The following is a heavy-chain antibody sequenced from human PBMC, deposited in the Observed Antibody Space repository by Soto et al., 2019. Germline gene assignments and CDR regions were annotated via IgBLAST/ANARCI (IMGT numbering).Heavy chain of an antibody. CDR1: GYSINSGYY. CDR3: ARAAFSGSSGYYYYFDF. Sequence: EPLSLTCAGAGYSINSGYYAVWVRRPPVKGLEWIGSMYRGGSTYYNPSLKSRVTMSVDTSKNQFSLNLSSVTAADTAVYYCARAAFSGSSGYYYYFDFWGQGTLVTGSS. D-gene: IGHD3-22*01. J-gene: IGHJ4*02. V-gene: IGHV4-38-2*01. CDR2: MYRGGST.